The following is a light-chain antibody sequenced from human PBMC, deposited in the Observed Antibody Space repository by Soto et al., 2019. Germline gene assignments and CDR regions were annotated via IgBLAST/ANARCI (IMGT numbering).Light chain of an antibody. Sequence: EIVLTQSPGTLSLSPGERATLSCRASQSVSSNYLVWYQQKPGQAPRLLIYAASKRATGIPDRFSGSGSGTDFTLTISRLEPEDFAVYYCQQCGSSPPVTFGGGTKVEIK. V-gene: IGKV3-20*01. J-gene: IGKJ4*01. CDR2: AAS. CDR3: QQCGSSPPVT. CDR1: QSVSSNY.